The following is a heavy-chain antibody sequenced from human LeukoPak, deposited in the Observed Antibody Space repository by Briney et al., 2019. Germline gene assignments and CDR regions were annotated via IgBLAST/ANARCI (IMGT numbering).Heavy chain of an antibody. CDR1: GGSFSGYY. D-gene: IGHD3-10*01. CDR2: INHSGST. J-gene: IGHJ4*02. Sequence: SETLSLTCAVYGGSFSGYYWSWIRQPPGEGLEWIGEINHSGSTNYNPSLKSRVTISVDTSKNQFSLKLSSVTAADTAVYYCARGSGPDYWGQGTLVTVSS. V-gene: IGHV4-34*01. CDR3: ARGSGPDY.